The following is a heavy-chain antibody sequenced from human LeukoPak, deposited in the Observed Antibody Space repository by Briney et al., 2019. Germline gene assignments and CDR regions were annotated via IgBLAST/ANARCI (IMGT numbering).Heavy chain of an antibody. J-gene: IGHJ4*02. CDR2: IYYSGNS. CDR1: GVSLSSGGYY. D-gene: IGHD3/OR15-3a*01. CDR3: ARAQSDLQFFDF. V-gene: IGHV4-31*03. Sequence: PSETLSLTCTVSGVSLSSGGYYWSWIRHLPGKGLEWIGYIYYSGNSYSNPSLKNRLTISVATSKNQFSLKVNSVTAAATAVYYCARAQSDLQFFDFWGQGTLVPVSS.